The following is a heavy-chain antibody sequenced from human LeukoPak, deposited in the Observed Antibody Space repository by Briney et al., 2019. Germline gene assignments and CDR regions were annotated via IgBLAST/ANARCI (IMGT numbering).Heavy chain of an antibody. Sequence: ASVKVSCKASGYTFTDYSIYWVRQAPGQGLEGMGWINPNSGGTNYAQKFQGRVTMTRDTSISTAYMDLSRLRSDDTAVDYCARVGFRRYRWFDPWGQGTLVTVSS. CDR1: GYTFTDYS. D-gene: IGHD2-2*01. V-gene: IGHV1-2*02. CDR2: INPNSGGT. CDR3: ARVGFRRYRWFDP. J-gene: IGHJ5*02.